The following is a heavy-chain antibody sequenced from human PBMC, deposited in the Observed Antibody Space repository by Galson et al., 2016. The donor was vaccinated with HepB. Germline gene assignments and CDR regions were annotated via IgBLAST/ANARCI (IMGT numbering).Heavy chain of an antibody. CDR3: ARDRGGGYYSMDV. V-gene: IGHV3-30*03. D-gene: IGHD3-16*01. J-gene: IGHJ6*02. CDR1: GFTFSRYG. Sequence: SLRLSCAASGFTFSRYGMHWVRQAPGKGLEWVTFISYDGSTKYYADSVKGRFTISGDNSKNTVYLQMNSLRVEDTAVYYCARDRGGGYYSMDVWGQGTTVTVSS. CDR2: ISYDGSTK.